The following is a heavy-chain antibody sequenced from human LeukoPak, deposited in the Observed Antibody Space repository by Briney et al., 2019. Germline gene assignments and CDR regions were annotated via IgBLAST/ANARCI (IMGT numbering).Heavy chain of an antibody. CDR1: GGTFSSYA. J-gene: IGHJ4*02. D-gene: IGHD3-10*01. Sequence: ASVKVSCKASGGTFSSYAISWVRQAPGQGLEWMGRIIPILGIANYAQKFQGRVTITADKSTSTAYMELSSLRSEDTAVYYCASALSQDGSGSYFLDYWGQGTLVTVSS. CDR3: ASALSQDGSGSYFLDY. V-gene: IGHV1-69*04. CDR2: IIPILGIA.